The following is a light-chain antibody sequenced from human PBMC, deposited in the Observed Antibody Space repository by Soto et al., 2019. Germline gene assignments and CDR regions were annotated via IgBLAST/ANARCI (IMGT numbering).Light chain of an antibody. CDR1: QAIRND. CDR2: AAS. V-gene: IGKV1-6*01. CDR3: LQDYNYPFT. J-gene: IGKJ3*01. Sequence: AIQMTQSPSSLSASVGDRVTITRRASQAIRNDLGWYQQKPGKAPKLLIYAASSLQSGVPSRFSGSGSGTDFTLTISSLQPEDFATYYCLQDYNYPFTFGPGTKVDIK.